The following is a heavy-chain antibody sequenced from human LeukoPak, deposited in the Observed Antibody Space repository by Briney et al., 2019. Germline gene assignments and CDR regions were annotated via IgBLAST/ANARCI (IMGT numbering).Heavy chain of an antibody. CDR2: ISVSGGNT. Sequence: GGSLRLSCAASGLTFSSYGMSWVRQAPGKGLEWVSSISVSGGNTYYADSVKGRFTISRDNSKNTLYLQMNSLRAEDTAVYYCAKDEGYDSSGYYVAFDYWGQGTLVTVSS. CDR1: GLTFSSYG. D-gene: IGHD3-22*01. CDR3: AKDEGYDSSGYYVAFDY. J-gene: IGHJ4*02. V-gene: IGHV3-23*01.